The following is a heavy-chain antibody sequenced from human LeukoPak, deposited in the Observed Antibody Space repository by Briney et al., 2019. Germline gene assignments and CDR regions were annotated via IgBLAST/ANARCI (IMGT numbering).Heavy chain of an antibody. CDR3: ARLQYCSGTSCYWFDP. Sequence: ETLSLTCAVYGGSFSGYYWSWIRQPPGKGLEWIGEINHSGSTNYNPSLKSRVTISVDTSKNQFSLRLSSVTAADTAVYYCARLQYCSGTSCYWFDPWGQGTLVTVSS. CDR1: GGSFSGYY. D-gene: IGHD2-2*01. CDR2: INHSGST. J-gene: IGHJ5*02. V-gene: IGHV4-34*01.